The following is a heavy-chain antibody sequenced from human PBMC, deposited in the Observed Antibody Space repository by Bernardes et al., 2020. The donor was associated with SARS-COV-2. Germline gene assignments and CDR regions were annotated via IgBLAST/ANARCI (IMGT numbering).Heavy chain of an antibody. D-gene: IGHD3-16*01. CDR1: GFTVSSYW. Sequence: GGSLRLSCAASGFTVSSYWMTWVRQAPGKGLVWVSLIIGVGGNTFYADSVKGRFTISSDRSKNTVYLQMNSLRVEDTAVYYCARNRGHDYGMDVWGKGTRVAVSS. CDR3: ARNRGHDYGMDV. V-gene: IGHV3-74*01. J-gene: IGHJ6*04. CDR2: IIGVGGNT.